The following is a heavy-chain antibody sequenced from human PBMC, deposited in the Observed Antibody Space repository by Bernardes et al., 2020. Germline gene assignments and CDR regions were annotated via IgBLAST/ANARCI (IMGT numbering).Heavy chain of an antibody. CDR2: ISRSGVA. CDR1: GWSFNGYY. D-gene: IGHD3-10*01. J-gene: IGHJ6*02. Sequence: SETLSLTCGGYGWSFNGYYLSWVRQSPGKGLEWIGEISRSGVATYNRSPMSRATLALDTSKNQFSLKLNPVIAADTAAYYCARRFGNCKRSIYYCGMDVWGQGTTVTVSS. CDR3: ARRFGNCKRSIYYCGMDV. V-gene: IGHV4-34*01.